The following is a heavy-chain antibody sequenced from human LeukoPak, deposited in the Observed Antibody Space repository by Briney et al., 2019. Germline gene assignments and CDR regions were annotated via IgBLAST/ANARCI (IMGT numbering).Heavy chain of an antibody. CDR3: ARHVRSGYCSGGSCYLQP. CDR1: GGSISSYY. V-gene: IGHV4-59*08. Sequence: SETLFLTCTVSGGSISSYYWSWIRQPPGKGLEWIGYIYYSGSTNYNPSLKSRVTISVDTSKNQFSLKLSSATAADTAVYYCARHVRSGYCSGGSCYLQPWGQGTLVTVSS. CDR2: IYYSGST. D-gene: IGHD2-15*01. J-gene: IGHJ1*01.